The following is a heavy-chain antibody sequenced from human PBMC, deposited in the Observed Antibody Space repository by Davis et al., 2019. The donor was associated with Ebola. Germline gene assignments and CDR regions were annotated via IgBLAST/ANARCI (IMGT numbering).Heavy chain of an antibody. CDR2: IWYDGSNK. J-gene: IGHJ2*01. Sequence: GESLKISCAASGFTFSSYAMHWVRQAPGKGLEWVAVIWYDGSNKYYADSVKGRFTISRDNSKNTLYLQMNSLRAEDTAVYYCAREGYYYDSSGYYPPQYWYFDLWGRGTLVTVSS. D-gene: IGHD3-22*01. CDR3: AREGYYYDSSGYYPPQYWYFDL. CDR1: GFTFSSYA. V-gene: IGHV3-33*08.